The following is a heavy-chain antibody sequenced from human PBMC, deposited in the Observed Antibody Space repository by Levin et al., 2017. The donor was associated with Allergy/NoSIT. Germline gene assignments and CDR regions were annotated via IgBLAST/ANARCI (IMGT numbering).Heavy chain of an antibody. CDR2: MNPNSGNT. J-gene: IGHJ2*01. CDR3: ARGESYPGYFDL. Sequence: GESLKISCKASGYTFTSYDINWVRQATGQGLEWMGWMNPNSGNTGYAQKFQGRVTMTRNTSISTAYMELSSLRSEDTAVYYCARGESYPGYFDLWGRGTLVTVSS. D-gene: IGHD1-26*01. CDR1: GYTFTSYD. V-gene: IGHV1-8*01.